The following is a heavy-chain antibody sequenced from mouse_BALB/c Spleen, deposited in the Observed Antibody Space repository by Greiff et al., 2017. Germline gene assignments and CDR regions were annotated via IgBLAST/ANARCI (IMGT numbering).Heavy chain of an antibody. CDR2: INPYNGDT. J-gene: IGHJ4*01. CDR1: GYSFTGYF. V-gene: IGHV1-20*02. D-gene: IGHD1-1*01. Sequence: EVHLVESGPELVKPGASVKISCKASGYSFTGYFMNWVMQSHGKSLEWIGRINPYNGDTFYNQKFKGKATLTVDKSSSTAHMELRSLASEDSAVYYCARSLITTVVSYYYAMDYWGQGTSVTVSS. CDR3: ARSLITTVVSYYYAMDY.